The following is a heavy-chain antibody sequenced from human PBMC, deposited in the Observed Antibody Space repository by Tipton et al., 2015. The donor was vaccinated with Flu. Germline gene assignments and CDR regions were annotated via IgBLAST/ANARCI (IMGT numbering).Heavy chain of an antibody. Sequence: SLRLSCAASGFTFSSYGMHWVRQAPGKGLEWVAVIWYDGSNKYYADSVKGRFTISRDNSKNTLYLQMNSLRAEDTAVYYCARDTRDCSGGSCYTSRPWWYFDLWGRGTLVTVSS. D-gene: IGHD2-15*01. CDR3: ARDTRDCSGGSCYTSRPWWYFDL. V-gene: IGHV3-33*08. CDR2: IWYDGSNK. CDR1: GFTFSSYG. J-gene: IGHJ2*01.